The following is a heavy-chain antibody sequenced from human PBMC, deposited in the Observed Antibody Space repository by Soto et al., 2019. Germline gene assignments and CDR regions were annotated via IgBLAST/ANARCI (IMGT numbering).Heavy chain of an antibody. Sequence: QVQLVQSGAEVKKPGASVKVSCKASGYTFTGYYMHWVRQAPGQGLEWMGWINPNSGGTNYAQKFQGWVTMTRDTSISTAYMELSRLRSDDTAVYYCARDVGSGYDYDYYYMDVWGKGTTVTVSS. D-gene: IGHD5-12*01. CDR1: GYTFTGYY. J-gene: IGHJ6*03. V-gene: IGHV1-2*04. CDR2: INPNSGGT. CDR3: ARDVGSGYDYDYYYMDV.